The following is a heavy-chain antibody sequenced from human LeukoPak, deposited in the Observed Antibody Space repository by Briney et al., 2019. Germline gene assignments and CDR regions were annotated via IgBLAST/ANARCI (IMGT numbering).Heavy chain of an antibody. Sequence: PSETLSLTCIVSGDSISSSSYYWGWIRQPPGKGLEWIGTIYYSGSTYYNPSLKSRVTMSVDTSKNQFSLKLSSVTAADTAVYYCAREVSSKSWYHKVTDPSFDYWGQGTLVIVSS. CDR2: IYYSGST. CDR1: GDSISSSSYY. J-gene: IGHJ4*02. D-gene: IGHD6-13*01. CDR3: AREVSSKSWYHKVTDPSFDY. V-gene: IGHV4-39*07.